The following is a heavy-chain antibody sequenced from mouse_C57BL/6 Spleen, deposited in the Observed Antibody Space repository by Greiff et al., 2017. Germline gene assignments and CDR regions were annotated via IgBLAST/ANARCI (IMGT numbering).Heavy chain of an antibody. J-gene: IGHJ4*01. CDR2: INPNYGTT. D-gene: IGHD1-1*01. CDR3: ARLVTTVVATDYYAMDY. CDR1: GYSFTDYN. V-gene: IGHV1-39*01. Sequence: EVQLQQSGPELVKPGASVKISCKASGYSFTDYNMNWVKQSNGKSLEWIGVINPNYGTTSYNQKFKGKATLPVDQSSSTAYMQLNSLTSEDSAVYYCARLVTTVVATDYYAMDYWGQGTSVTVSS.